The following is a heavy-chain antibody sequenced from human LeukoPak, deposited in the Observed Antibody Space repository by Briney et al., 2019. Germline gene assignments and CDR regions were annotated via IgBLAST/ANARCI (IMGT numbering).Heavy chain of an antibody. D-gene: IGHD3-16*02. CDR2: ISGSGGSA. CDR1: GFTFSSYA. CDR3: AKIKQGETIMITFGGVIVTPYYFDY. Sequence: PGGSLRLSCAASGFTFSSYAMSWVRQAPGKGLEWVSAISGSGGSAYYADSVKGRFTISRDNSKNTLYLQMNSLRAEDTAVYYCAKIKQGETIMITFGGVIVTPYYFDYWGQGTLVTVSS. V-gene: IGHV3-23*01. J-gene: IGHJ4*02.